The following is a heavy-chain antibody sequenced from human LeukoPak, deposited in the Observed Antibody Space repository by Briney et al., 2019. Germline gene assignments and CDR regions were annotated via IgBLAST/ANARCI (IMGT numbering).Heavy chain of an antibody. CDR2: MNQDGSEK. CDR1: GFTFSSYW. CDR3: ARGGSI. D-gene: IGHD1-26*01. V-gene: IGHV3-7*01. J-gene: IGHJ4*02. Sequence: GGSLRLSCAASGFTFSSYWMSWVRQAPGKGLEWVASMNQDGSEKYYVDSVRGRFTISRDNAKNSLYLQMSSLRVEDTAVYYCARGGSIGGQGTLVSVSS.